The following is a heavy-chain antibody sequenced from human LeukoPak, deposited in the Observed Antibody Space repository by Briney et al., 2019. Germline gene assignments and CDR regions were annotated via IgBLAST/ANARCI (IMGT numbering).Heavy chain of an antibody. CDR2: INPNSGGT. V-gene: IGHV1-2*02. D-gene: IGHD5/OR15-5a*01. CDR1: GYTFTGYY. Sequence: VASVKVSCKASGYTFTGYYMHWVRQAPGQGLEWMGWINPNSGGTNYAQKFQGRVTMTRDTSISTAYMELSSLRSDDTAVYYCAREGPLRLPYFDPWGQGTLVTVSS. CDR3: AREGPLRLPYFDP. J-gene: IGHJ5*02.